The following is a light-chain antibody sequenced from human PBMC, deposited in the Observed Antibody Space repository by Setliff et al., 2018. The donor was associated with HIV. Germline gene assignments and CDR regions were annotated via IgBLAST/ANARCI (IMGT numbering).Light chain of an antibody. J-gene: IGLJ1*01. CDR1: SSDIGSSNF. V-gene: IGLV2-14*03. CDR2: NVD. CDR3: SSYSINNLYV. Sequence: ALAQPASVSGSPGQSITISCTGTSSDIGSSNFVSWYQQHPGKAPKVMIYNVDKRPSGVSNRFSGFKSGNTASLTISGLQTEDEADYYCSSYSINNLYVFATGTKVTVL.